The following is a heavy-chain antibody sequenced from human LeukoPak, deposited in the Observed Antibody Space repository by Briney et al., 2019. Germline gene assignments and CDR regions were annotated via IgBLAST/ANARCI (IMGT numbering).Heavy chain of an antibody. CDR1: GFTFSSSW. CDR3: ARGASY. CDR2: IRPDGTEK. J-gene: IGHJ4*02. V-gene: IGHV3-7*04. Sequence: GGSLRLSCAASGFTFSSSWMNWVRQAPGKGPEWVANIRPDGTEKFYVDSVKGRFTVSRDNAKNLLYLQMNSLRAEDTALYYCARGASYWGQGTLVTVSS.